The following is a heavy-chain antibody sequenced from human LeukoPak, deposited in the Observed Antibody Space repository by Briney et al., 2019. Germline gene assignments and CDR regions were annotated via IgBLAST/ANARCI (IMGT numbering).Heavy chain of an antibody. Sequence: SETLSLTCTVSGGSISSYYWSWIRQPPGKGLEWIGYVYYTGSTDYNPSLKSRVAISVDTSKNQFSLKLSSVTAADTAVYYCARVTTPDYWGQGTLVTVSS. CDR1: GGSISSYY. J-gene: IGHJ4*02. CDR3: ARVTTPDY. CDR2: VYYTGST. D-gene: IGHD1-14*01. V-gene: IGHV4-59*12.